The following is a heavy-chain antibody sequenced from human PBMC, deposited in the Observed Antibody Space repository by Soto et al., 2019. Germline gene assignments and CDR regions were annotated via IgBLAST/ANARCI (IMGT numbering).Heavy chain of an antibody. V-gene: IGHV3-33*01. CDR1: GFTFSSYG. D-gene: IGHD6-19*01. Sequence: QVQLVESGGGVVQPGRSLRLSCAASGFTFSSYGMHWVRQAPGKGLEWVAVIWYDGSNKYYADSVKGRFTISRDNSKNTLYLQMNSLRAEDTAVYYCARDLVGSSGWYDGTGDYWGQGTLVTVSS. CDR2: IWYDGSNK. J-gene: IGHJ4*02. CDR3: ARDLVGSSGWYDGTGDY.